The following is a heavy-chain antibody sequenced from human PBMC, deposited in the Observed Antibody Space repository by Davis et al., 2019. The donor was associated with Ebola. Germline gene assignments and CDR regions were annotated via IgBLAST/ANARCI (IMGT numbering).Heavy chain of an antibody. CDR2: INHSGST. V-gene: IGHV4-34*01. Sequence: SETLSLTCTVSGGSISSYYWSWIRQPPGKGLEWIGEINHSGSTNYNPSLKSRVTISVDTSKNQFSLKLSSVTAADTAVYYCARVGGVVVVAATPFHYYYGMDVWGQGTTVTVSS. CDR1: GGSISSYY. J-gene: IGHJ6*02. D-gene: IGHD2-15*01. CDR3: ARVGGVVVVAATPFHYYYGMDV.